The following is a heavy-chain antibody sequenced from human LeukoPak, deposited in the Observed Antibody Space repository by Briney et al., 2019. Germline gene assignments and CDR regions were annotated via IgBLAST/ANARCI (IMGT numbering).Heavy chain of an antibody. CDR3: ARGRPQRVVPAAIADY. Sequence: SETLSLTCAVYGGSFSGYYWSWIRQPPGKGLDWIGEINHSGSTNYNPSLKSRATISGDTSKNQFSLNLSSVTAADTAVYYCARGRPQRVVPAAIADYWGQGTLVTVSS. J-gene: IGHJ4*02. D-gene: IGHD2-2*02. CDR2: INHSGST. V-gene: IGHV4-34*01. CDR1: GGSFSGYY.